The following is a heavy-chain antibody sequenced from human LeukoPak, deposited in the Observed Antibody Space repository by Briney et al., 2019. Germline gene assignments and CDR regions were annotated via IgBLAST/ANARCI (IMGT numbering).Heavy chain of an antibody. V-gene: IGHV3-30*02. CDR1: GFTFSSYG. D-gene: IGHD1-26*01. CDR2: IQYDGSNK. CDR3: AKDPQKRESYFDY. Sequence: GGSLRLSCAASGFTFSSYGMHWLRQAPGKGLEWVAFIQYDGSNKYYADSVKGRFTISRDNSKNTMYMQMNSLRAEDTAVYYCAKDPQKRESYFDYWGQGTLVTVSS. J-gene: IGHJ4*02.